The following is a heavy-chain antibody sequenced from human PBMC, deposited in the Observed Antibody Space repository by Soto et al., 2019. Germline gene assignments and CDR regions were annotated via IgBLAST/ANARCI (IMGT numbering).Heavy chain of an antibody. D-gene: IGHD5-12*01. Sequence: VASVKVSCKASGYTFTSYGISWVRQAPGQGLEWMGWISAYNGNTNYAQKLQGRVTMTTDTSTSTAYMELRSLRSDDTAVYYCARVFDLDGYNYFDYWGQGTLVTVSS. J-gene: IGHJ4*02. V-gene: IGHV1-18*01. CDR3: ARVFDLDGYNYFDY. CDR1: GYTFTSYG. CDR2: ISAYNGNT.